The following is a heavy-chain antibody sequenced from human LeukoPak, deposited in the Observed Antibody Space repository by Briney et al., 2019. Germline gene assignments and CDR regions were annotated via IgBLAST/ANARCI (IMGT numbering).Heavy chain of an antibody. CDR2: IVVGSGNT. D-gene: IGHD5-18*01. CDR3: AAVYSYGTQENHY. CDR1: GFTFTSSA. Sequence: GTSVKVSCKASGFTFTSSAVQWLRQARGQRLEWIGWIVVGSGNTNYAQKFQERVTITRDMSTSTAYMELSSLRSEDTAVYYCAAVYSYGTQENHYWGQGTLVTVSP. J-gene: IGHJ4*02. V-gene: IGHV1-58*01.